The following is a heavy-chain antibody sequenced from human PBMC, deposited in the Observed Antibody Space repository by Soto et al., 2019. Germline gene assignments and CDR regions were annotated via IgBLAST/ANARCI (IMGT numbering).Heavy chain of an antibody. CDR2: LWYYGSNK. Sequence: GGSLRLSCAASGFTFSSYGLHWVRQAPGQGREGGAGLWYYGSNKNYADSVKGRFTISRDNSKNKLYLQMNSLRAEDTAVYYCARARGNNYVLEYWGQGTQVTVSS. V-gene: IGHV3-33*01. CDR1: GFTFSSYG. D-gene: IGHD3-10*02. CDR3: ARARGNNYVLEY. J-gene: IGHJ4*02.